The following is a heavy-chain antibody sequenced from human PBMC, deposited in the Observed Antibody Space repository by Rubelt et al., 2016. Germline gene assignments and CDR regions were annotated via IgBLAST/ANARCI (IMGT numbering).Heavy chain of an antibody. V-gene: IGHV3-66*01. CDR1: GFTFSSSY. J-gene: IGHJ4*02. D-gene: IGHD1-26*01. CDR2: IFSIGST. Sequence: GGSLRLSCAASGFTFSSSYMSWVRQAPGKGLETVSVIFSIGSTYYPDSVKGRFSISRDNAKNSLYLQLNSLRAEDTAVYYCARVAIVGATGDFDYWGQGTLVTVSS. CDR3: ARVAIVGATGDFDY.